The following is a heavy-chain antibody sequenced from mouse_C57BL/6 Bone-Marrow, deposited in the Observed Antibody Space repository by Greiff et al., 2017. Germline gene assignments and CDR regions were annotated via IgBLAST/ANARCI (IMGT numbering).Heavy chain of an antibody. CDR1: GYTFTDYE. CDR2: IDPETGGT. D-gene: IGHD1-1*01. Sequence: VQLQQSGAELVRPGASVTLSCKASGYTFTDYEMHWVKQTPVHGLEWIGAIDPETGGTAYNQKFKGKAILTADNSSSTAYMELRSRTSEDSAVYYCTRQGLYGNSPYYFDYWGQGTTLTGSS. CDR3: TRQGLYGNSPYYFDY. J-gene: IGHJ2*01. V-gene: IGHV1-15*01.